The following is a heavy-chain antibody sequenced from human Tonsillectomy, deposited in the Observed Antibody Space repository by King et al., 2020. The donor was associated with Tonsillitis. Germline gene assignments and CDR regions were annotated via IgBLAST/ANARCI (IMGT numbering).Heavy chain of an antibody. CDR1: GGSFSGYY. Sequence: VQLQQWGAGLLKPSETLSLTCAVYGGSFSGYYWSWIRQPPGKGLEWIGEINHSGSTNYNPSLKSRVTISVDTSKNQFSLKLSSVTAADTAVYYCARRAGYYYAPFDYWGQGTLVTVSS. V-gene: IGHV4-34*01. CDR2: INHSGST. J-gene: IGHJ4*02. D-gene: IGHD3-22*01. CDR3: ARRAGYYYAPFDY.